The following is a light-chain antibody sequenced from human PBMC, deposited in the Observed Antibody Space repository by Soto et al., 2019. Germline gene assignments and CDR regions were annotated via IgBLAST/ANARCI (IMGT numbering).Light chain of an antibody. CDR3: SSYTSSSTL. CDR1: SSDVGGYNY. Sequence: QSALTRSASVSGSPGRSITISCTGTSSDVGGYNYVSWYQQHPGKAPKLMIYGVSNRPSGVSNRFSGSKSGNTASLTISGLQAEDEADYYCSSYTSSSTLFGGGTKLTVL. CDR2: GVS. V-gene: IGLV2-14*01. J-gene: IGLJ2*01.